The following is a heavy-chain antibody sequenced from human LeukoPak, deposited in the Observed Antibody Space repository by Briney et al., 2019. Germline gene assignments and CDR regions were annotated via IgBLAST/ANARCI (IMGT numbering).Heavy chain of an antibody. J-gene: IGHJ5*02. Sequence: GGSLRLSCAASGFIFSDSAMSWVRQAPRKGLEDVSSISSSRSFIYYADSVKGRFTISRDNANKSLFLQMNSLRAEDTAIYYCVRITGTGWFDPWGQGTPVTVSS. D-gene: IGHD1-20*01. CDR1: GFIFSDSA. CDR2: ISSSRSFI. CDR3: VRITGTGWFDP. V-gene: IGHV3-21*01.